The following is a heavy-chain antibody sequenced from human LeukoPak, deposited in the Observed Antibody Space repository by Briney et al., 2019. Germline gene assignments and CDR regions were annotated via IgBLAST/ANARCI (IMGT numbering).Heavy chain of an antibody. Sequence: GGSLRLSCTASGFTFSSYTMTWVRQAPGKGLKWVSTITTGDGNTYYADSVKGRFTVSRDDSKNTLYLQMDSLRAEDTAVYYCAKDGGLWVSAHWGDSWGRGTLVTVSS. CDR2: ITTGDGNT. CDR3: AKDGGLWVSAHWGDS. D-gene: IGHD7-27*01. J-gene: IGHJ4*02. CDR1: GFTFSSYT. V-gene: IGHV3-23*01.